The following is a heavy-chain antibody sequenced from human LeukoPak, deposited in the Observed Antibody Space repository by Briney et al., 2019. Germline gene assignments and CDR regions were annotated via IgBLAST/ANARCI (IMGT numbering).Heavy chain of an antibody. J-gene: IGHJ4*02. Sequence: PGGSLRLSCAASGFSFTNYAMSWVRQAPARGPEWVASIRGGGETFYADSAKGRFTLSRDDSKNTLYLQMNSLRAEDTAVYFCAKRGVVIRVFLVGFHKEASYFDSWGQGALVTVSS. CDR2: IRGGGET. V-gene: IGHV3-23*01. D-gene: IGHD3-10*01. CDR3: AKRGVVIRVFLVGFHKEASYFDS. CDR1: GFSFTNYA.